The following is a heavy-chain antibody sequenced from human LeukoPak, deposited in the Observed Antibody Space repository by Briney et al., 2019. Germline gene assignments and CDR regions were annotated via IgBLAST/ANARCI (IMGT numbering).Heavy chain of an antibody. CDR1: GGSISSYY. J-gene: IGHJ6*03. CDR2: IYYSGST. D-gene: IGHD2-15*01. V-gene: IGHV4-59*01. Sequence: PSETLSLTCTVSGGSISSYYWSWIRQPPGKGLEWIGYIYYSGSTNYNPSLKSRVTISVDTSKNQFSLKLSSVTAADTAVYYCARDSGNLGYCSGGSRWMGVYYYYYMDVWGKGTTVTVSS. CDR3: ARDSGNLGYCSGGSRWMGVYYYYYMDV.